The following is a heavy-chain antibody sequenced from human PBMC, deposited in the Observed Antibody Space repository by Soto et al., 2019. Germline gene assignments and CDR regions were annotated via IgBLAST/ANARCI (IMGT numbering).Heavy chain of an antibody. CDR3: ARSIVVVTAADY. CDR1: GGTFSSYA. CDR2: INAGNGNT. Sequence: ASVKVSCKASGGTFSSYAISWVRQAPGQRLEWMGWINAGNGNTKYSQKFQGRVTITRDTSASTAYMELSSLRSEDTAVYYCARSIVVVTAADYWGQGTLVTVSS. J-gene: IGHJ4*02. D-gene: IGHD2-21*02. V-gene: IGHV1-3*01.